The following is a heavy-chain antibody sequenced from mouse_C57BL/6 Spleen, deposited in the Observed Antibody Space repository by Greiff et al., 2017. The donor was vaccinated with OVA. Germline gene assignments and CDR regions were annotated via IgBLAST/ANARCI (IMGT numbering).Heavy chain of an antibody. D-gene: IGHD1-1*01. V-gene: IGHV1-80*01. CDR3: ARGGGSSYFDY. J-gene: IGHJ2*01. CDR2: IYPGDGDT. Sequence: VQLQQSGAELVKPGASVKISCKASGYAFSSYWMNWVKQRPGKGLGWIGQIYPGDGDTNYNGKFKGKATLTADKSSSTAYMQLSSLTSEDSAVYFCARGGGSSYFDYWGQGTTLTVSS. CDR1: GYAFSSYW.